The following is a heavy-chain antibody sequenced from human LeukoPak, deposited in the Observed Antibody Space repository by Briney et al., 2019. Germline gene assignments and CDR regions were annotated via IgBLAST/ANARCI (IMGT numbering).Heavy chain of an antibody. V-gene: IGHV3-30*02. Sequence: GGSLRLSCAASGFTFSSYGMHWVRQAPGKGLEWVAFIRYDGSNKYYADSVKGRFTISRDNSKNTLYLQMNSLRAEDTAVYYCAKDTYTLRIAVAGTTIDYWGQGTLVTVSS. CDR2: IRYDGSNK. J-gene: IGHJ4*02. CDR1: GFTFSSYG. CDR3: AKDTYTLRIAVAGTTIDY. D-gene: IGHD6-19*01.